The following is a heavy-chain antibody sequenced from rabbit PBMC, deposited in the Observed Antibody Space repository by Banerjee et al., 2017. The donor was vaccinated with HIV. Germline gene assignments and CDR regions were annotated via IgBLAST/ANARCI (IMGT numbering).Heavy chain of an antibody. CDR3: ARDLAGVIGWNFDL. J-gene: IGHJ4*01. CDR1: GIDFSSYYY. D-gene: IGHD4-1*01. V-gene: IGHV1S45*01. CDR2: IYAGSSGST. Sequence: QQQLEESGGGLVKPGGTLTLTCKASGIDFSSYYYMCWVRQAPGKGLEWIGCIYAGSSGSTYYASWAKGRFTISKTSSTTVTLQMTSLTAADTATYFCARDLAGVIGWNFDLWGQGTLVTVS.